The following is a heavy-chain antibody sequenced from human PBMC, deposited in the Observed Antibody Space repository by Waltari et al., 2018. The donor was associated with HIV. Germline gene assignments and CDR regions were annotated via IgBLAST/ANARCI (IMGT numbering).Heavy chain of an antibody. V-gene: IGHV4-39*07. CDR3: AREPRGYSYGYYFDY. CDR2: IYYSGST. Sequence: QLQLQESGPGLVKPSETLSLTCTVSGGPISSSSYYWGWIRHPPGKGLEWIGSIYYSGSTYYNPSLKSRVTISVDTSKNQFSLKLSSVTAADTAVYYCAREPRGYSYGYYFDYWGQGTLVTVSS. CDR1: GGPISSSSYY. J-gene: IGHJ4*02. D-gene: IGHD5-18*01.